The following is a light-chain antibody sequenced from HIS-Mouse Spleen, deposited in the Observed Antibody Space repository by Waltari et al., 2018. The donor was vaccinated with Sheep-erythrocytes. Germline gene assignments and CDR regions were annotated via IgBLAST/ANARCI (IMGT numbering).Light chain of an antibody. V-gene: IGKV1-9*01. J-gene: IGKJ2*01. Sequence: DIQLTQSPSFLSASVGDRVTITCRASQGISSYLAWYQQQTAKAPKLLIYAASTLESRVPSRFSGSGAGTEFTPTISSLQPDDVATYYCQQLNSYPHTFGQGTKLEIK. CDR3: QQLNSYPHT. CDR1: QGISSY. CDR2: AAS.